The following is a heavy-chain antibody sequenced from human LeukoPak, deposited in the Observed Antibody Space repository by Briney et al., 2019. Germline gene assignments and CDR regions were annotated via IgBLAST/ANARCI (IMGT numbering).Heavy chain of an antibody. J-gene: IGHJ4*02. CDR3: ARDPKWLDY. V-gene: IGHV3-7*01. CDR2: TNQEGSEK. D-gene: IGHD5-12*01. Sequence: PGGSLRLSCAASGFTISTYWMSWVRPAPGKGLEWVANTNQEGSEKYYVDSVKGRFTISKDNAENSLYLQMNSLRAEDTAVYYCARDPKWLDYWGQGTLVTVSS. CDR1: GFTISTYW.